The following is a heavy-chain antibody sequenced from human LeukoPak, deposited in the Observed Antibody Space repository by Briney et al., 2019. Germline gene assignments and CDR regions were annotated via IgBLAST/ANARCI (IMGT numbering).Heavy chain of an antibody. CDR1: GGFISNYY. Sequence: SETLSLTCTVSGGFISNYYWIWIRQPPEKGLEYIGHIYYSGSTNYDPSLQGRVTISVDTSKNQLSLRLTSVTAADTAVYFCARRGYCSGESCYSFDIWGRGTLVTVSS. J-gene: IGHJ3*02. V-gene: IGHV4-59*08. CDR3: ARRGYCSGESCYSFDI. D-gene: IGHD2-15*01. CDR2: IYYSGST.